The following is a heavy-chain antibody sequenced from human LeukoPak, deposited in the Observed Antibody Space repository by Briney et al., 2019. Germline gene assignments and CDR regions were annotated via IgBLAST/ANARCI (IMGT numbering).Heavy chain of an antibody. J-gene: IGHJ4*02. CDR1: GGSVSSGSYY. Sequence: SETLSLTCTVSGGSVSSGSYYWSWIRQPPGKGLEWIGYIYYSGSTNYNPSLKSRVTISVDTSKNQFSLKLSSVTAADTAVYYCARMSYGSGSYPDYWGQGTLVTVSS. D-gene: IGHD3-10*01. CDR3: ARMSYGSGSYPDY. V-gene: IGHV4-61*01. CDR2: IYYSGST.